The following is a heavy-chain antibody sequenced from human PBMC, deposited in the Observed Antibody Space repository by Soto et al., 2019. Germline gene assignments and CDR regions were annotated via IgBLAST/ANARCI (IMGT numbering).Heavy chain of an antibody. CDR2: IYSGGST. J-gene: IGHJ6*02. V-gene: IGHV3-66*01. CDR3: ARGAATATIPLYYYYGMDV. Sequence: GGSLRLSCAASGFTVSSNYMSWVRQAPGKGLEWVSVIYSGGSTYYADSVKGRFTISRDNSKNTLYLQMNSLRAEDTAVYYCARGAATATIPLYYYYGMDVWGQGTTVTVSS. CDR1: GFTVSSNY. D-gene: IGHD1-26*01.